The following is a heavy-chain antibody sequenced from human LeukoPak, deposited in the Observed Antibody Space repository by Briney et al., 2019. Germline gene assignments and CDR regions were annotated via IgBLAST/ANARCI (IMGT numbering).Heavy chain of an antibody. CDR2: MDYSGNT. Sequence: SETLSLTCTVSGGSITNNSYYWAWIRQPPGKGLEWIRSMDYSGNTYYNPSLKSRVTISVDTSKNQFSLKLTSVTAADTAVYYCARDDRGPTRESLDYWGQGTLVTVSS. J-gene: IGHJ4*02. V-gene: IGHV4-39*07. CDR3: ARDDRGPTRESLDY. CDR1: GGSITNNSYY. D-gene: IGHD3-10*01.